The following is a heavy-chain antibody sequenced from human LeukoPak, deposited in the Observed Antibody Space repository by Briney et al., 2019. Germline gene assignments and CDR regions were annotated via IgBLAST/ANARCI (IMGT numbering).Heavy chain of an antibody. V-gene: IGHV3-48*04. CDR2: ICSSDSTV. CDR1: GFTFSSYA. D-gene: IGHD4-17*01. Sequence: GGSLRLSCAASGFTFSSYAMSWVRQAPGKGLEWVSHICSSDSTVSYADSVKGRFTISRDNAKNSLYLQMNSLRAEDTAVYYCARVMFNGDYGEWGQGTLVTVSS. J-gene: IGHJ4*02. CDR3: ARVMFNGDYGE.